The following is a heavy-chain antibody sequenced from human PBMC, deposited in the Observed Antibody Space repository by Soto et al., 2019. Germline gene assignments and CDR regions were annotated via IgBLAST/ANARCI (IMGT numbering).Heavy chain of an antibody. CDR1: GFSLSTSGVG. V-gene: IGHV2-5*02. Sequence: SGPTVVNPTPALTLTCTFSGFSLSTSGVGVGWIRQPPGKALEWLSLIFWDDDKRYSPSLKSRITVTKDTSKNEVGLTMTSMDPVDTATYYCAHFTNYYASSGYYLYYFEYWGQGTPVTVSP. D-gene: IGHD3-22*01. CDR2: IFWDDDK. CDR3: AHFTNYYASSGYYLYYFEY. J-gene: IGHJ4*02.